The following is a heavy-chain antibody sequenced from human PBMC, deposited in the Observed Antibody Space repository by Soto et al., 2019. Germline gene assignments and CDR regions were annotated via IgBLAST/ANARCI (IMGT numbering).Heavy chain of an antibody. V-gene: IGHV4-39*01. D-gene: IGHD2-15*01. CDR3: ARSAIVVVVAARWFDP. J-gene: IGHJ5*02. CDR2: IYYLGNT. Sequence: ALSLTCTVSGGSISSSSSYWGWIRQPPGKGLEWVGRIYYLGNTYYNPSLGGRVTISVDASKNQFSLKLSSVTAADTAVYYCARSAIVVVVAARWFDPWGQGTLVTVSS. CDR1: GGSISSSSSY.